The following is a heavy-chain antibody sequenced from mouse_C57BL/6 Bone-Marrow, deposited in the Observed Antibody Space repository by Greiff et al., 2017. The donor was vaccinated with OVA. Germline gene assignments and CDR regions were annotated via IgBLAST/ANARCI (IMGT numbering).Heavy chain of an antibody. V-gene: IGHV1-59*01. J-gene: IGHJ2*01. CDR1: GYTFTSYW. Sequence: QVQLQQPGAELVRPGTSVKLSCKASGYTFTSYWMHWVKQRPGQGLEWIGVIDPSDSYTNYNQKFKGKATLTVDTSSSTAYMQLSSLTSEDSAVYYCARGLIAYDGWGQGTTLTVSS. D-gene: IGHD6-5*01. CDR2: IDPSDSYT. CDR3: ARGLIAYDG.